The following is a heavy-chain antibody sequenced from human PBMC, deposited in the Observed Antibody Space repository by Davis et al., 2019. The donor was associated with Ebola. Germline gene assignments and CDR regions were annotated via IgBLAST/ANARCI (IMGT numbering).Heavy chain of an antibody. CDR2: IKQDGSEK. J-gene: IGHJ6*02. Sequence: GGSLRLSCAASGFTVSSNYMSWVRQAPGKGLEWVANIKQDGSEKYYVDSVKGRFTISRDNAKNSLYLQMNSLRAEDTAVYYCARDSRYYYGSGSSDIDYYYYYGMDVWGQGTTVTVSS. V-gene: IGHV3-7*01. CDR1: GFTVSSNY. D-gene: IGHD3-10*01. CDR3: ARDSRYYYGSGSSDIDYYYYYGMDV.